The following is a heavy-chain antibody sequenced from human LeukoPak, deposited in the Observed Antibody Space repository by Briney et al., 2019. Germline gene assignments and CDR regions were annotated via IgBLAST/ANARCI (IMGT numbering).Heavy chain of an antibody. D-gene: IGHD3-22*01. Sequence: GSPRLSCAVSGITLSNYGMSWVRQAPGKGLEWVAGISDSGGGTHYADSVKGRFNISRDKPKNTLYLQINSLRAEETAVDFCAKRGVVIRVILVGFHKEAYYFDSWGQGALVTVSS. CDR2: ISDSGGGT. V-gene: IGHV3-23*01. CDR3: AKRGVVIRVILVGFHKEAYYFDS. CDR1: GITLSNYG. J-gene: IGHJ4*02.